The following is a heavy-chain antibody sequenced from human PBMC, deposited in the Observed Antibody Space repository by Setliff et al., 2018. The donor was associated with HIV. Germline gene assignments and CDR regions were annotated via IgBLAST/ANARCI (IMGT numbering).Heavy chain of an antibody. J-gene: IGHJ6*02. CDR3: VIDEGITLRILDQNGIDV. CDR2: IIPMYNIP. CDR1: GGTLSNYV. Sequence: SVKVSCKTSGGTLSNYVITWVRQAPGQGLEWMGMIIPMYNIPAYAQKFQGRVTMTTDESSTIAYMELSSLTSEDTAVYYCVIDEGITLRILDQNGIDVWGQGTTVTVSS. D-gene: IGHD3-3*01. V-gene: IGHV1-69*05.